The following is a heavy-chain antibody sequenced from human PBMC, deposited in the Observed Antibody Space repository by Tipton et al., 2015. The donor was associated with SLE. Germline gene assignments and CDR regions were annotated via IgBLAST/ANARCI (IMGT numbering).Heavy chain of an antibody. CDR2: IWYDGINK. CDR3: AKDEGAMSEYFDF. J-gene: IGHJ4*02. CDR1: GFTFSNYG. Sequence: SLRLSCLASGFTFSNYGMHWVRQAPGKGLEWVAVIWYDGINKFYADSVEGRFTISKDNSKNTLYLQLNSLRDEDTAIYYCAKDEGAMSEYFDFWGQGTLVTVSS. D-gene: IGHD1-26*01. V-gene: IGHV3-33*06.